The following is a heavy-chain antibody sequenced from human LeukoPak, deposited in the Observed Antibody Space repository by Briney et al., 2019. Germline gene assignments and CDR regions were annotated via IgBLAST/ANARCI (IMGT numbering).Heavy chain of an antibody. CDR1: GGSITSSGFY. D-gene: IGHD2-15*01. V-gene: IGHV4-39*07. J-gene: IGHJ5*02. CDR2: IYYGGSA. Sequence: PSETLSLTCTVSGGSITSSGFYWGWIRQPPGKGLESIGNIYYGGSAYYNPSLKSRVTISVDTSKNQFSLKLSSVTAADTAVYYCARQPNIVVVDNWFEPWGQGTLVTVSS. CDR3: ARQPNIVVVDNWFEP.